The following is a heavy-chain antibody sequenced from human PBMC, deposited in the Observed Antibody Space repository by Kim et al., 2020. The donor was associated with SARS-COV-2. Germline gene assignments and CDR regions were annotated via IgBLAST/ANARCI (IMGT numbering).Heavy chain of an antibody. J-gene: IGHJ4*02. Sequence: SPDYNPSLRSRVTMSVDSSKNQFSLKLRSVTAADTAIYFCARGMDNSKVHYWGQGTLVTVSS. CDR3: ARGMDNSKVHY. CDR2: SP. D-gene: IGHD2-2*03. V-gene: IGHV4-31*02.